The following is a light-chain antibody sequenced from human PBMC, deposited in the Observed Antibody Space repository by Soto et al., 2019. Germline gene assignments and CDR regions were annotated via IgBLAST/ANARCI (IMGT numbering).Light chain of an antibody. J-gene: IGKJ1*01. CDR2: DAS. CDR3: QQYNDYSWT. Sequence: DIQVPQSPSTLSTSVRDRVTITFRASQSISSWLAWYQQKPGKAPKVLIFDASSLESGVPSRFSGSGSATEFTLTISSLQPDDVATYYCQQYNDYSWTFGQGTKVDIK. V-gene: IGKV1-5*01. CDR1: QSISSW.